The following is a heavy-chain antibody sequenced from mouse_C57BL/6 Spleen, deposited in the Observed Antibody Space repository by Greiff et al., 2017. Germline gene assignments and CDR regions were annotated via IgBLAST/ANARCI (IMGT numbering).Heavy chain of an antibody. V-gene: IGHV5-17*01. CDR2: ISSGSSTI. CDR1: GFTFSDYG. Sequence: DVKLVESGGGLVKPGGSLKLSCAASGFTFSDYGMHWVRPAPEKGLEWVAYISSGSSTIYYADTVKGRFTISRDNAKNTLFLQMTSLRSEDTAMYYCARLTGGAWFAYWGQGTLVTVSA. CDR3: ARLTGGAWFAY. D-gene: IGHD4-1*01. J-gene: IGHJ3*01.